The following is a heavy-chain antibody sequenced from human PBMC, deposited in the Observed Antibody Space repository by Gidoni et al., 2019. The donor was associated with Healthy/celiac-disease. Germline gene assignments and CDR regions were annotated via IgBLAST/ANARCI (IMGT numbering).Heavy chain of an antibody. CDR2: ISCSGSTR. Sequence: QVQLVESGGGLVKPGGSLRLSWASSGLTFRDYYKSWIRQAPGKGLEWCSYISCSGSTRYYEDSVKGRFTISRENAKNSLYLQRNSLRAEDTAVYYCARDGCSGGSCYPNNWFDPWGQGTLVTVSS. D-gene: IGHD2-15*01. CDR1: GLTFRDYY. V-gene: IGHV3-11*01. J-gene: IGHJ5*02. CDR3: ARDGCSGGSCYPNNWFDP.